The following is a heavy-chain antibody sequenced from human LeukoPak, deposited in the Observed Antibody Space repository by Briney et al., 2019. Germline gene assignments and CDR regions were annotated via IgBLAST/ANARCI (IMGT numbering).Heavy chain of an antibody. D-gene: IGHD3-9*01. V-gene: IGHV4-59*12. CDR3: ARAPYDILTGYFLFDS. Sequence: PSETLSLTCTVSGGSISSYYWSWIRQPPGKGLEWIGYIYHRGSTAFNPSLRSRVTVSLDKSRNQFSLNLYSVTAADTAVYYCARAPYDILTGYFLFDSWGQGTLITVSS. CDR1: GGSISSYY. CDR2: IYHRGST. J-gene: IGHJ4*02.